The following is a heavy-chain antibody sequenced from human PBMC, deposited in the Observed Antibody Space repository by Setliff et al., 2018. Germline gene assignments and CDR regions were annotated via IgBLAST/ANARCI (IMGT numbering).Heavy chain of an antibody. Sequence: AGGSLRLSCAASGFTFSSYEMNWVRKAPGKGLEWISYISGSGSTIYYADSVKGRFPISKDNAKNSLYLQMNNLRAEDTALYFCARDASGSYGTEYFQHWGQGTLVTVSS. CDR2: ISGSGSTI. CDR1: GFTFSSYE. V-gene: IGHV3-48*03. CDR3: ARDASGSYGTEYFQH. D-gene: IGHD1-26*01. J-gene: IGHJ1*01.